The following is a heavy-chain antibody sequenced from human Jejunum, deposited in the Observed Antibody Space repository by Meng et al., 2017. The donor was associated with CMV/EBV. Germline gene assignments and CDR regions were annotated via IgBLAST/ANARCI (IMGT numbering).Heavy chain of an antibody. CDR2: IRNDGSKK. V-gene: IGHV3-30*02. J-gene: IGHJ6*02. CDR1: YG. D-gene: IGHD2-21*01. Sequence: YGMHWVRQAPGKGLEWVAFIRNDGSKKFYADSVRGRFTVSRDNSKNTLYVQMNSLRAEDTAVYYCARDRAHSTPGPLYFYYGGMDVWGQGTTVTVSS. CDR3: ARDRAHSTPGPLYFYYGGMDV.